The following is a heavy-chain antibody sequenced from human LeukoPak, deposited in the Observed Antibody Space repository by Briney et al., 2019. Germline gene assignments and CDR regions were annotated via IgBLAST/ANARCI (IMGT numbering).Heavy chain of an antibody. CDR3: ARERHYYDSSGYYYPEN. Sequence: GGSLRLSCAASGFTVSSNYMSWVRQAPGKGLEWVSVIYSGGSTYYADSVKGRFTISRHNSKNTLYLQMNSLRAEDTAVYYCARERHYYDSSGYYYPENWGQGTLVTVSS. J-gene: IGHJ4*02. CDR2: IYSGGST. V-gene: IGHV3-53*04. D-gene: IGHD3-22*01. CDR1: GFTVSSNY.